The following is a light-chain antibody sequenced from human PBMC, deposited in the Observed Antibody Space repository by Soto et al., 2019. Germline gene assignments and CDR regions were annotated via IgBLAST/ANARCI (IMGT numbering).Light chain of an antibody. CDR1: QNIISSY. J-gene: IGKJ2*01. CDR3: QQYGSAPSN. V-gene: IGKV3-20*01. Sequence: EIVLTQSPGTLSLSPGDTATLSCRASQNIISSYVAWYQQRPGQTLRLLIFGGGSRAPGIPDRFRGRGSGRDFTLTISRLEPEDFAVYICQQYGSAPSNFVQGTRLEI. CDR2: GGG.